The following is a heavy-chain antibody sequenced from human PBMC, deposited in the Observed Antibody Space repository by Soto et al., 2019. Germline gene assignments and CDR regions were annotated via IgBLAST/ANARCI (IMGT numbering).Heavy chain of an antibody. CDR3: ARGRRDYYGSGSYYGWVDP. Sequence: XGTLSLTCAVYGGSFSGYYWSWIRQPPGKGLEWIGEINHSGSTNYNPSLKSRVTISVDTSKNQFSLKLSSVTAADTAVYYCARGRRDYYGSGSYYGWVDPWGQGTLVTVSS. J-gene: IGHJ5*02. V-gene: IGHV4-34*01. CDR1: GGSFSGYY. D-gene: IGHD3-10*01. CDR2: INHSGST.